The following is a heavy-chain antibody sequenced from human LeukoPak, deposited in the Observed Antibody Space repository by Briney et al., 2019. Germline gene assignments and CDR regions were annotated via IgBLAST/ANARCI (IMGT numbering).Heavy chain of an antibody. V-gene: IGHV1-2*02. J-gene: IGHJ4*02. D-gene: IGHD1-26*01. Sequence: ASVKVSCKASGYTFTGYYMHWVRQAPGQGLEWMGWINPNSGGTNYAQKFQGRVTMTRDTSISTAYMELSRLRSDDTAVYYCARLASNSWSPPTWGQGTLVTVSS. CDR1: GYTFTGYY. CDR3: ARLASNSWSPPT. CDR2: INPNSGGT.